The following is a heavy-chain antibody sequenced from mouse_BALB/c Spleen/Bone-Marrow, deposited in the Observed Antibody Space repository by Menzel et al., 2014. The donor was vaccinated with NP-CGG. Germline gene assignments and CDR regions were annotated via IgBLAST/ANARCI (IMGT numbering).Heavy chain of an antibody. J-gene: IGHJ4*01. CDR2: ISYSGST. D-gene: IGHD2-2*01. Sequence: EVHLVESGPSLVKPSQTLSLPCSVTGDSITSGYWNWIRKFSGNKLEYMGYISYSGSTYYNPSLKSRISITRDTSRNQYYLQLKSVTTEDTATYYCARFGYDYALDYWGQGTSVTVSS. CDR1: GDSITSGY. V-gene: IGHV3-8*02. CDR3: ARFGYDYALDY.